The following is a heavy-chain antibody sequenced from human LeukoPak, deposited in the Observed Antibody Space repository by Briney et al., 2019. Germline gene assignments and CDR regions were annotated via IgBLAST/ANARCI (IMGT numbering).Heavy chain of an antibody. Sequence: PGGSLRLSCAATGFTFSTYGMHWVRQAPGKGLEWVAVISYDGSNEYYADSVKGRFTISRDNSKNTLYLQLNSLRAEDTAVYYCARQHCSGGDCYFFDWGQGTLVTVSS. CDR3: ARQHCSGGDCYFFD. CDR2: ISYDGSNE. CDR1: GFTFSTYG. J-gene: IGHJ4*02. D-gene: IGHD2-15*01. V-gene: IGHV3-30*03.